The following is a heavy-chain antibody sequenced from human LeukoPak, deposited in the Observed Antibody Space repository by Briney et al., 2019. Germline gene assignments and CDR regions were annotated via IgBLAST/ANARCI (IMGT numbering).Heavy chain of an antibody. J-gene: IGHJ3*02. V-gene: IGHV4-31*03. Sequence: SETLSLTCTVSGGSISSGGYYWSWIRQHPGKGLEWIGYIYYSGSTYYNPSLKSRISISADTSKNQFSLKLSSVTAADTAVYYCARVPFWSGYFGLVNAFDIWGQGTMVTVSS. CDR1: GGSISSGGYY. CDR2: IYYSGST. D-gene: IGHD3-3*01. CDR3: ARVPFWSGYFGLVNAFDI.